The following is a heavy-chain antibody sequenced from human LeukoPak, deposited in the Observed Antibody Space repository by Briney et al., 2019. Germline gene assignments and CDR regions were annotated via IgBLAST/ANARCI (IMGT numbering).Heavy chain of an antibody. CDR2: IYTSGST. D-gene: IGHD3-22*01. Sequence: SETLSLTCTVSGGSISSYYWSWIRQPPGKGLEWIGYIYTSGSTNYNPSLKSRVTISVDTSKNQFSLKLSSVTAADTAVYYCARRDSSGSYFDYWGQGTLATVSS. J-gene: IGHJ4*02. V-gene: IGHV4-4*09. CDR1: GGSISSYY. CDR3: ARRDSSGSYFDY.